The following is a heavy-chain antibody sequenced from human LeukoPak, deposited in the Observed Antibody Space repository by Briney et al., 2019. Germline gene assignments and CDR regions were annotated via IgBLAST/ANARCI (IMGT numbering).Heavy chain of an antibody. V-gene: IGHV3-23*01. CDR3: AKDRVDTAMVPPYYFGY. CDR1: GFTFSSYA. J-gene: IGHJ4*02. Sequence: GGSLRLSCAASGFTFSSYAMSWVRQAPGKGLEWVSAISGSGGSTYYADSVKGRFTISRDNSKNTLYLQMNSLRAEDTAAYYCAKDRVDTAMVPPYYFGYWGQGTLVPVSS. D-gene: IGHD5-18*01. CDR2: ISGSGGST.